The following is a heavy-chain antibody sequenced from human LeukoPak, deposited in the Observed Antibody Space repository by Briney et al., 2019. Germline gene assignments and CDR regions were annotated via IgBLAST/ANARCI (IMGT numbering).Heavy chain of an antibody. D-gene: IGHD2-2*01. Sequence: AGGSLRLSCAASGFTFTKYWMTWVSQDPGKGLEWVANINQDGSERFYVDSVKGRFTISRDNAKNSLYLQMNSLGAEDTAVYYCARGLDCRSTSCYLDTWGQGTLVTVSS. CDR2: INQDGSER. J-gene: IGHJ4*02. V-gene: IGHV3-7*01. CDR1: GFTFTKYW. CDR3: ARGLDCRSTSCYLDT.